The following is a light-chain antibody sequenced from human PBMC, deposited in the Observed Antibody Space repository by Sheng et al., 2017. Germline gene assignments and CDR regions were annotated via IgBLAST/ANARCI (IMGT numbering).Light chain of an antibody. CDR3: QQRSL. Sequence: EIVMTQSPASLSVSTGERATLSCRASQTINTNLAWYLQKPGQAPRLLIYDASNRATGIPARFSGSGSGTDFTLTISSLEPEDFAVYYCQQRSLFGGGTKVDIK. J-gene: IGKJ4*01. CDR1: QTINTN. V-gene: IGKV3-11*01. CDR2: DAS.